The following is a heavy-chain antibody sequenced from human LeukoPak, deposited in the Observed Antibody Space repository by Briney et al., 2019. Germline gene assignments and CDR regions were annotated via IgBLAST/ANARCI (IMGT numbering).Heavy chain of an antibody. CDR3: ATPTAGTWHFDY. D-gene: IGHD1-1*01. J-gene: IGHJ4*02. CDR1: GFTFSSYW. Sequence: GSLRLSCAASGFTFSSYWMTWVRQAPGKGLEWVANIKQDASERYYVDSVKGRFSISRDNAKNSLYLQMNSLRAEDTAVYYCATPTAGTWHFDYWGQGTLVTVSS. V-gene: IGHV3-7*01. CDR2: IKQDASER.